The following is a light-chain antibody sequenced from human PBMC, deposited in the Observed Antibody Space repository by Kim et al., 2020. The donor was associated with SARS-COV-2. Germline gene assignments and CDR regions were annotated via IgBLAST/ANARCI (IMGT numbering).Light chain of an antibody. Sequence: QSVTISCTGTSSDVGGYNYVSWYQQHPGKAPNLMIYDVSKRPSGVPDRFSGSKSDNTASLTISGLQAEDEADYYCCSYAGSYTFYVFGTGTKVTVL. CDR2: DVS. J-gene: IGLJ1*01. CDR1: SSDVGGYNY. V-gene: IGLV2-11*03. CDR3: CSYAGSYTFYV.